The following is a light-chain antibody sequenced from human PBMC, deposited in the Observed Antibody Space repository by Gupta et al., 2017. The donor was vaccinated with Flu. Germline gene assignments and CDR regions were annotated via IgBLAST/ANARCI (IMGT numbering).Light chain of an antibody. Sequence: DIVVTQSQDSLAVSLGERATINCRSDQTLLSSDNKNDLAWYQQKPGQPPKLLISSASTRESGVPDRFSGGGSGTDFSLTITSLQPEDVAVYYCQQDLKIPHTFGQGTKVEIK. J-gene: IGKJ1*01. CDR1: QTLLSSDNKND. CDR3: QQDLKIPHT. CDR2: SAS. V-gene: IGKV4-1*01.